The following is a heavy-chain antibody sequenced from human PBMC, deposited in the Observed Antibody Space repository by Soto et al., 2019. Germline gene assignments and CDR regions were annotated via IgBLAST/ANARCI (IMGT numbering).Heavy chain of an antibody. J-gene: IGHJ3*02. V-gene: IGHV3-9*01. CDR1: GFTFDDYA. D-gene: IGHD3-10*01. Sequence: SXRLSCAASGFTFDDYAMHWVRQAPGKGLEWVSGISWNSGSIGYAGSVKGRFTISRDNAKNSLYLQMNSLRAEDTALYYYXXXLWFGXLVGAFDIWGQGTMVTVSS. CDR3: XXXLWFGXLVGAFDI. CDR2: ISWNSGSI.